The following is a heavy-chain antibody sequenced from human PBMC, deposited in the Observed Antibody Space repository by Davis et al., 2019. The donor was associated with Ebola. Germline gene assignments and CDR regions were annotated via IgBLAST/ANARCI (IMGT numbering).Heavy chain of an antibody. CDR2: INQRGKT. CDR3: ARADTSGWAFYFDY. D-gene: IGHD6-19*01. J-gene: IGHJ4*02. Sequence: PSETLSLTCGVYGGSLSDYYWSWIRQTPGKGLEWIGEINQRGKTNYNPSLQSRVTFSVDSSKNQFSLKVSSVTAADTAVYYCARADTSGWAFYFDYWGQGTLVTVSS. CDR1: GGSLSDYY. V-gene: IGHV4-34*01.